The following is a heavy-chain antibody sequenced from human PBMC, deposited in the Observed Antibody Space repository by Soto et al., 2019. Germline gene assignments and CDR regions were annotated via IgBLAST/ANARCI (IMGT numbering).Heavy chain of an antibody. Sequence: PGGSLRLSCAASGVTFSSYAMSWVRQAPGKGLEWVSSVSAGGDMTYYSDSVKARFTISRENSNNALFLQMNSLRAEDTALYYCARGDRGGSGSRASYYYSGLDVWGQGTTVTVSS. CDR3: ARGDRGGSGSRASYYYSGLDV. J-gene: IGHJ6*02. CDR1: GVTFSSYA. CDR2: VSAGGDMT. D-gene: IGHD3-10*01. V-gene: IGHV3-23*01.